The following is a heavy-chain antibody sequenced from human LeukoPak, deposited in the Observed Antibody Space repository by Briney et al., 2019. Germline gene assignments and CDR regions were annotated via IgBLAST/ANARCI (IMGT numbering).Heavy chain of an antibody. CDR2: IYYSGST. Sequence: SETLSLTCTVSGGSFSSNNYYWSWIRQPPGKGLEWIGYIYYSGSTNYNPSLKSRVTISVDTSKNQFSLKLSSVTAADTAVYYCARDSVERGYSYGHRIDYWGQGTLATVSS. J-gene: IGHJ4*02. CDR3: ARDSVERGYSYGHRIDY. D-gene: IGHD5-18*01. CDR1: GGSFSSNNYY. V-gene: IGHV4-61*01.